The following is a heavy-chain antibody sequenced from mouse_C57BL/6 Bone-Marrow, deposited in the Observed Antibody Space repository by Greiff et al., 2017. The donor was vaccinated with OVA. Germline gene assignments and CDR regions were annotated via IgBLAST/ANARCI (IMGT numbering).Heavy chain of an antibody. CDR1: GFTFSSYA. CDR2: ISDGGSYT. Sequence: EVQVVESGGGLVKPGGSLKLSCAASGFTFSSYAMSWVRQTPEQRLEWVATISDGGSYTYYPDNVKGRFTISRDNAKNNLYLQMSHLKSEDTAMYYCARDRGSSWYFDVWGTGTTVTVSS. CDR3: ARDRGSSWYFDV. J-gene: IGHJ1*03. D-gene: IGHD1-1*01. V-gene: IGHV5-4*01.